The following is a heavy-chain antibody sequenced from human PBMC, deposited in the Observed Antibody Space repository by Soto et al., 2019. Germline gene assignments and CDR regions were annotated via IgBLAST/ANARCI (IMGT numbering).Heavy chain of an antibody. CDR2: ISYDGSNK. Sequence: HPGGSLRLSCAASGFTFSSYGMHWVRQAPGKGLEWVAVISYDGSNKYYADSVKGRFTISRDNSKNTLYLQMNSLRAEDTAVYYCAKVHDFWSGYSHYGMDVWGQGTTVTVSS. V-gene: IGHV3-30*18. CDR3: AKVHDFWSGYSHYGMDV. J-gene: IGHJ6*02. CDR1: GFTFSSYG. D-gene: IGHD3-3*01.